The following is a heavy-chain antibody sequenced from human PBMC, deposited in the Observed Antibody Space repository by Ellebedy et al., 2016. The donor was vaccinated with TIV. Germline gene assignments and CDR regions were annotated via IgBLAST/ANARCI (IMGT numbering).Heavy chain of an antibody. Sequence: SVKVSXXASGGTFSSYAISWVRQAPGQGLEWMGGIIPIFGTANYAQKFQGRVTITADESTSTAYMELSSLRSEDTAVYYCARDSEYYYYMDVWGKGTTVTVSS. CDR2: IIPIFGTA. V-gene: IGHV1-69*13. J-gene: IGHJ6*03. CDR3: ARDSEYYYYMDV. CDR1: GGTFSSYA. D-gene: IGHD1-26*01.